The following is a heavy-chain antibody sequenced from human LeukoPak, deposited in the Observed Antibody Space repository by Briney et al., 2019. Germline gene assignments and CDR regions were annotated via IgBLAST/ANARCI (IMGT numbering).Heavy chain of an antibody. CDR1: GYTFTSYY. CDR2: INPSGGST. D-gene: IGHD1-26*01. CDR3: ATQPYSIVGATDYFDY. Sequence: ASVKVSCTASGYTFTSYYMHWVRQAPGQGPEWMGIINPSGGSTSYAQKFQGRVTMTRDTSTSTVYMELSSLRSEDTAVYYCATQPYSIVGATDYFDYWGQGTLVTVSS. V-gene: IGHV1-46*01. J-gene: IGHJ4*02.